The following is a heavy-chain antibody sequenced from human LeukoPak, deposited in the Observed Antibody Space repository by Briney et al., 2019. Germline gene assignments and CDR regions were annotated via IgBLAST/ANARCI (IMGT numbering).Heavy chain of an antibody. J-gene: IGHJ4*02. Sequence: SGGSLRLSCAASGFTFSSYSMNWVRQAPGKGLEWVSSISSSSSYIYYADSVKGRFTISRDNAKNSLYLQMNSLRAEDTAVYYCARADIVATIEVPGFDYWGQGTLVTVSS. CDR2: ISSSSSYI. CDR3: ARADIVATIEVPGFDY. CDR1: GFTFSSYS. V-gene: IGHV3-21*01. D-gene: IGHD5-12*01.